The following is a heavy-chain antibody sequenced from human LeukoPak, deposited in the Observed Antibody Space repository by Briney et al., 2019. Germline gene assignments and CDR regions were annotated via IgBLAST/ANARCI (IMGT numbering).Heavy chain of an antibody. D-gene: IGHD5-12*01. CDR1: GFTLSTYA. J-gene: IGHJ6*03. Sequence: PGGSLRLSCEVSGFTLSTYAMSWVRQAPGKGLEWVSVISGSGGSTYYADSVKGRFTISRDNSKNTLYLQMNSLRAEDTAVYYCAKDGSSSGYPYYMDVWGKGTTVTVSS. V-gene: IGHV3-23*01. CDR3: AKDGSSSGYPYYMDV. CDR2: ISGSGGST.